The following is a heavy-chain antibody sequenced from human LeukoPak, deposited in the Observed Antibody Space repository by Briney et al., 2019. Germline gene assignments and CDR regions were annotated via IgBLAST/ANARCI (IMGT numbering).Heavy chain of an antibody. CDR1: GGTFSSYA. CDR2: IIPIFGTA. J-gene: IGHJ5*02. V-gene: IGHV1-69*05. Sequence: ASVKVSCKASGGTFSSYAISWVRQAPGQGLEWMGGIIPIFGTANYAQKLQGRVTITTDESTSTAYMELSSLRSEDTAVYYCARDILVGIAAAGRGGWFDPWGQGTLVTVSS. CDR3: ARDILVGIAAAGRGGWFDP. D-gene: IGHD6-13*01.